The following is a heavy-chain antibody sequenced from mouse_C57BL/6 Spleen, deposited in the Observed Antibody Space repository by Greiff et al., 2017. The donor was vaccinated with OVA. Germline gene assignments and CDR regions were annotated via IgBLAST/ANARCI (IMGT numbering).Heavy chain of an antibody. CDR1: GYTFTSYW. J-gene: IGHJ3*01. Sequence: QVQLQQPGAELVRPGSSVKLSCKASGYTFTSYWMHWVKQRPIQGLEWIGNIDPSDSETHYNQKFKDKATLTVDKSSSTAYMQLSSLTSEDSAVYYCARGGTTAPEAYWGQGTLVTVSA. CDR3: ARGGTTAPEAY. CDR2: IDPSDSET. V-gene: IGHV1-52*01. D-gene: IGHD1-2*01.